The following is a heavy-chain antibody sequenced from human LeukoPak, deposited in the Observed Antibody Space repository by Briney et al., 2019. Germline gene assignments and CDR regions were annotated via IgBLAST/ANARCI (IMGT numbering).Heavy chain of an antibody. CDR1: GFTFSNYD. J-gene: IGHJ3*02. CDR2: ISGGGST. CDR3: AKDLGGSGYDPSPDDAFDI. V-gene: IGHV3-23*01. D-gene: IGHD5-12*01. Sequence: GGSLRLSCAASGFTFSNYDFSWVRQAPGKGLEWVSAISGGGSTYYADSVRGRFTISRDNSKNTLYLQMNSLRVEDTAVYYCAKDLGGSGYDPSPDDAFDIWGQGTMVTVSS.